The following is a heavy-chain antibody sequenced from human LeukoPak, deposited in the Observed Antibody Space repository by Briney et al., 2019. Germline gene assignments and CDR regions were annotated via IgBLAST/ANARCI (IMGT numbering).Heavy chain of an antibody. D-gene: IGHD3-10*01. CDR1: GGSISSSSYY. Sequence: SETLSLTCTVSGGSISSSSYYWGWICQPPGKGLEWIGSIYYSGSTYYNPSLKSRVTISVDTSKNQFSLKLSSVTAADTAVYYCARPRITMVRGAMGYFDYWGQGTLVTVSS. V-gene: IGHV4-39*01. CDR3: ARPRITMVRGAMGYFDY. CDR2: IYYSGST. J-gene: IGHJ4*02.